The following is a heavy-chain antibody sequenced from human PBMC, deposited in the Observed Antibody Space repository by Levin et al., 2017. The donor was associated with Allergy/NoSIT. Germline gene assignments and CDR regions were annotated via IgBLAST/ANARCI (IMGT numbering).Heavy chain of an antibody. V-gene: IGHV4-30-2*01. D-gene: IGHD5-18*01. CDR2: IYLSGST. CDR1: GGSISSGGYS. CDR3: ARVSVYSYGYYFDY. Sequence: SETLSLTCAVSGGSISSGGYSWSWIRQPPGKGWEWIGNIYLSGSTNDNPSLKIRVTMSVYRSKNQFSLKLSYVTAADTAVYYCARVSVYSYGYYFDYWGPGTLVTVSS. J-gene: IGHJ4*02.